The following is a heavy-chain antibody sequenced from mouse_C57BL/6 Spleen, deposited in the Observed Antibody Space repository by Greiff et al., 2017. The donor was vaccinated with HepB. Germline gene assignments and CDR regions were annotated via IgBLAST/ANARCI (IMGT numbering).Heavy chain of an antibody. D-gene: IGHD2-9*01. J-gene: IGHJ3*01. V-gene: IGHV5-17*01. CDR2: ISSGSSTI. CDR1: GFTFSDYG. Sequence: EVQRVESGGGLVKPGGSLKLSCAASGFTFSDYGMHWVRQAPEKGLEWVAYISSGSSTIYYADTVKGRFTISRDNAKNTLFLQMTSLRSEDTAMYYCARPTSYGYDAPFAYWGQGTLVTVSA. CDR3: ARPTSYGYDAPFAY.